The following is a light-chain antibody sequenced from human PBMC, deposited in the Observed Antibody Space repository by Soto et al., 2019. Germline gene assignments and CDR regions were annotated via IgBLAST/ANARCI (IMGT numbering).Light chain of an antibody. CDR2: AAS. J-gene: IGKJ5*01. Sequence: DIQMTQSIYSLSASVGDRVTITCRASQSISSYLNWYQQKPGKAPKLLIYAASSLQSGVPSRFSGSGSGTDFTLTISSLQPEDFATYYCQQSDSTITFGQGTRLEI. CDR3: QQSDSTIT. CDR1: QSISSY. V-gene: IGKV1-39*01.